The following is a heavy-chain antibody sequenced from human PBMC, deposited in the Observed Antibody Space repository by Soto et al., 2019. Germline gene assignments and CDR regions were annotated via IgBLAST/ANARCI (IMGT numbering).Heavy chain of an antibody. Sequence: ASVKVSCKASGYTFTGYYMHWVRQAPGQGLEWMGWINPNSGGTNYAQKFQGRVTMTRDTSISTAYMELSRLRSDDTAVYYCARDRGGTAAISDMDVWGQGTTVTV. CDR1: GYTFTGYY. CDR3: ARDRGGTAAISDMDV. V-gene: IGHV1-2*02. J-gene: IGHJ6*02. D-gene: IGHD2-2*01. CDR2: INPNSGGT.